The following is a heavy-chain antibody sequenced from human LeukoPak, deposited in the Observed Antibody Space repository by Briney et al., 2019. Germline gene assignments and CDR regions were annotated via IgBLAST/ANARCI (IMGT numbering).Heavy chain of an antibody. D-gene: IGHD3-22*01. CDR2: IYHSGST. CDR3: AREQHRRDSSGYMALDAFDI. Sequence: PSETLSLICSVSGGSISSSNWWSWVGQPPGKGLEWIGEIYHSGSTNYNPSLKSRVTISVDKSKNQFSLNLGSVTAADTAVYYCAREQHRRDSSGYMALDAFDIWGQGTTVTVSS. CDR1: GGSISSSNW. V-gene: IGHV4-4*02. J-gene: IGHJ3*02.